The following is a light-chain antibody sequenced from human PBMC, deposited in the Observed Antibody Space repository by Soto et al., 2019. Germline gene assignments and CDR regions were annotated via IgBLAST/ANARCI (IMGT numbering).Light chain of an antibody. CDR1: QTITSNN. V-gene: IGKV3-20*01. Sequence: DIVMTQSPGTLSLSPGERATLSCRASQTITSNNLAWYQQKPGQSPRLLISGASNRATGIPVRFSGSGSGTDFTLTISGLEPEDFAVYYCQQYGSSSITFGQGTRLEIK. CDR3: QQYGSSSIT. J-gene: IGKJ5*01. CDR2: GAS.